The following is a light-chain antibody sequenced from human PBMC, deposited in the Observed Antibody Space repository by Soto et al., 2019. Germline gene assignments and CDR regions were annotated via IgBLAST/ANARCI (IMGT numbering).Light chain of an antibody. CDR3: QSYDNSLSGWV. CDR2: ANS. V-gene: IGLV1-40*01. CDR1: SSNFGAVYD. J-gene: IGLJ3*02. Sequence: QSALTQPPSMSGAPGQGVTISCTGSSSNFGAVYDVHWYQQLPGTAPKLLIYANSNRPSGVPDRFSGSKSGTSASLAITGLQAEDEADYYCQSYDNSLSGWVFGGGTKVTV.